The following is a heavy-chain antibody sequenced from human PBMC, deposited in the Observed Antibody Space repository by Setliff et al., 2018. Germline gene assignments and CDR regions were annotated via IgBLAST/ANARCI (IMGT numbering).Heavy chain of an antibody. CDR3: ARTSRGPREPIGWFDP. CDR2: IYHSGST. V-gene: IGHV4-38-2*01. CDR1: GYSISSGYY. Sequence: PSETLSLTCAVSGYSISSGYYWGWIRQPPGKGLERIGSIYHSGSTYYNPSLKSRVTISVDTSKNQFSLKLSSVTAADTAVYYCARTSRGPREPIGWFDPWGQGTLVTVSS. J-gene: IGHJ5*02. D-gene: IGHD1-26*01.